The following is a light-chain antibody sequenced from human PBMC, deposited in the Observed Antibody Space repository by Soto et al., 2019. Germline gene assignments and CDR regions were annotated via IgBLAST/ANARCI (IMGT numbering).Light chain of an antibody. J-gene: IGKJ1*01. CDR1: QSISVW. CDR2: KAS. Sequence: DVQMTQSPSTLSASVGDRVTITCRASQSISVWLAWYQQKAGKAPNLLIYKASRLESGVPSRFSGSGSETEFTLTISGLQPGDSATYYCQQYNSYSTTFGQGTEVDIK. V-gene: IGKV1-5*03. CDR3: QQYNSYSTT.